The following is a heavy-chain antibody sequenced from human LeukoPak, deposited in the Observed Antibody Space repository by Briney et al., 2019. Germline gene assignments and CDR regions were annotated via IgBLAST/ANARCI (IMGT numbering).Heavy chain of an antibody. CDR2: IYPDDSDT. D-gene: IGHD2-15*01. CDR1: GYSFTNYW. J-gene: IGHJ4*02. Sequence: GESLKISCKGSGYSFTNYWIAWVRHMPGKGLEWMGIIYPDDSDTKYSPSFQGQVTISADKSISTAYLQWNSLEASDTAMYYCARHPIYCSGGTCFSSNYFDYWGQGTLVTVSS. CDR3: ARHPIYCSGGTCFSSNYFDY. V-gene: IGHV5-51*01.